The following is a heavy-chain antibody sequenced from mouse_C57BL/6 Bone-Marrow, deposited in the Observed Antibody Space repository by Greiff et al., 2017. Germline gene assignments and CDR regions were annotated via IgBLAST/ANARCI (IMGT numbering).Heavy chain of an antibody. V-gene: IGHV1-50*01. CDR1: GYTFTSYW. CDR2: IDPSDSYT. Sequence: QVQLQRSGAELVKPGASVKLSCKASGYTFTSYWMQWVKQRPGQGLEWIGEIDPSDSYTNYNQKFKGKATLTVDTSSSTAYMQLSSLTSEDSAVYYCAREGYWGQGTTLTVSS. J-gene: IGHJ2*01. CDR3: AREGY.